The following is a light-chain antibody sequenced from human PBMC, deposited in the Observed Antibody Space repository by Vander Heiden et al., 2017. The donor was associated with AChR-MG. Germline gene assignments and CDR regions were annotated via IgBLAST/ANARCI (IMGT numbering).Light chain of an antibody. J-gene: IGKJ5*01. Sequence: DIRITQSPSSLSASAGDRVTITCRASQGISSYLAWYQQKPGKAPKLLIYAASTLQSGVPSRFSGSGSGTEFTLTISGLQSEDFATYYCQQLYSYPITFGQGTRLEIK. CDR3: QQLYSYPIT. CDR1: QGISSY. V-gene: IGKV1-9*01. CDR2: AAS.